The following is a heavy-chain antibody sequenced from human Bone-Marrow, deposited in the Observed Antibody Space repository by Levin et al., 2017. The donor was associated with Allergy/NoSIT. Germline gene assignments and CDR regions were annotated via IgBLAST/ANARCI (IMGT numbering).Heavy chain of an antibody. CDR3: AMWDIGVAGFSG. CDR1: GYTFTGYY. J-gene: IGHJ4*02. V-gene: IGHV1-2*02. Sequence: GESLKISCKASGYTFTGYYMHWVRQAPGQGLEWMGCINPNNGDTTYAQKFHGRVTMTRDTSSSTAYMELSRLRSDDTAVYSCAMWDIGVAGFSGWGQGTRVTVSS. D-gene: IGHD6-19*01. CDR2: INPNNGDT.